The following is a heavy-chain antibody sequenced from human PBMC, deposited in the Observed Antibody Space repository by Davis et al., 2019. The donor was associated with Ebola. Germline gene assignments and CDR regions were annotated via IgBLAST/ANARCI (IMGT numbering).Heavy chain of an antibody. CDR2: INHSGST. J-gene: IGHJ4*02. CDR3: ARQSSSSWGDY. V-gene: IGHV4-34*01. Sequence: MPSETLSLTCAGYGASFSDYHWSWIRQSPTKGLEWIGEINHSGSTNYNPSLKSRVTISVDTSKNQFSLKLSSVTAADTAVYYCARQSSSSWGDYWGQGTLVTVSS. D-gene: IGHD6-6*01. CDR1: GASFSDYH.